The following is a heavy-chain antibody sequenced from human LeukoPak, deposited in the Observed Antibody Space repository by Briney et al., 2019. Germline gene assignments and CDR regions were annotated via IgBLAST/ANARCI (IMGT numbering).Heavy chain of an antibody. CDR3: TTSTSGYYFDY. Sequence: GGSLRLSRAASGFTLSNAWMSWVRAAPGKGLEWVGRIKSKTDGGTTDYAAPVKGRFTISRDESKNPLYLQMSRLNTEDTAVYYCTTSTSGYYFDYWGQGTLVTVSS. CDR1: GFTLSNAW. V-gene: IGHV3-15*01. D-gene: IGHD2/OR15-2a*01. J-gene: IGHJ4*02. CDR2: IKSKTDGGTT.